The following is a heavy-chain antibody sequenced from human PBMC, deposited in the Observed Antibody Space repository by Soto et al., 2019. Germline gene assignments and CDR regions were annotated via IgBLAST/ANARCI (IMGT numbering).Heavy chain of an antibody. D-gene: IGHD5-18*01. CDR3: ARDLGYGLSGYGMDV. CDR2: ISRSGSDI. V-gene: IGHV3-21*01. CDR1: GFIFSSKS. J-gene: IGHJ6*02. Sequence: EVQLVESGGGLVKPGGSLSLSCATSGFIFSSKSMTWVRQAPGKGLEWVSSISRSGSDIYYADSVKGRFTLSRDNAKNSLYLAMNSLRPEDTAVYYCARDLGYGLSGYGMDVWGQGPRSPSP.